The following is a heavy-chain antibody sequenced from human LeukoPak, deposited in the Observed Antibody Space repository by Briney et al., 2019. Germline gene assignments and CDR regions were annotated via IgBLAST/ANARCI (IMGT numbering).Heavy chain of an antibody. D-gene: IGHD3-10*01. CDR1: GGSISSYY. Sequence: PSETLSLTCTVSGGSISSYYWSWIRQPPGKGLEWIGYIYYGGSTNYNPSLKSRVTISVDTSKNQFSLKLSSVTAADTAVYYCARSVVRRFGERYYYYGMDVWGQGTTVTVSS. CDR3: ARSVVRRFGERYYYYGMDV. J-gene: IGHJ6*02. CDR2: IYYGGST. V-gene: IGHV4-59*08.